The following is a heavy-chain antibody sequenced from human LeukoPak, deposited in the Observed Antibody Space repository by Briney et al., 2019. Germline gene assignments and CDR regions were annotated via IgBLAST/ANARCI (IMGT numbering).Heavy chain of an antibody. CDR2: IYTSGST. D-gene: IGHD3-22*01. V-gene: IGHV4-61*02. CDR3: ARGSYDSSGYYRNDAFDI. Sequence: PSETLSLTCTVSGGSISSGSYYWSWIRQPAGKGLEWIGRIYTSGSTNYNPSLKSRVTISVDTSKNQFSLKLSSVTAADTAVYYCARGSYDSSGYYRNDAFDIWGQGTMVTVSS. J-gene: IGHJ3*02. CDR1: GGSISSGSYY.